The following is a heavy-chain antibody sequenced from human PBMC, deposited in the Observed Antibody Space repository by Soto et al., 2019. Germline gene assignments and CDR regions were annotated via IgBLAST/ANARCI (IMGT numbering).Heavy chain of an antibody. CDR2: IYYSGST. J-gene: IGHJ5*02. CDR1: VGSISSYY. CDR3: ARGAVSNWFDP. D-gene: IGHD6-19*01. Sequence: SETLSLTCTVSVGSISSYYWSWIRQPPGKGLEWIGYIYYSGSTNYNPSLKSRVTISVDTSKNQFSLKLSSVTAADTAVYYCARGAVSNWFDPWGQGTLVTVSS. V-gene: IGHV4-59*01.